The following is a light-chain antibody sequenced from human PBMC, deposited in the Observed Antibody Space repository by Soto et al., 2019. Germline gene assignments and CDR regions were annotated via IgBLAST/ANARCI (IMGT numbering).Light chain of an antibody. CDR1: QSVRSN. V-gene: IGKV3D-15*01. CDR2: GAS. J-gene: IGKJ5*01. Sequence: EIVMTQSPATLSVSPGERATLSCRASQSVRSNLAWYQQKPGQAPRLFIYGASTRATGIPARFSGSGSGTEFTLTISSLQSADSAVYYCQQYSNWPPFTFGQGTRLEIK. CDR3: QQYSNWPPFT.